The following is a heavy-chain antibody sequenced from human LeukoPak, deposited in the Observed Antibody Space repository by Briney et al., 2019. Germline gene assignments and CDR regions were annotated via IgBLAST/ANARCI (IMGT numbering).Heavy chain of an antibody. J-gene: IGHJ4*02. CDR1: GFTFSSYS. D-gene: IGHD6-19*01. Sequence: GGSLRLSCAASGFTFSSYSMNWVRQAPGKGLEWVSSISSSSSYIYYADSVKGRFTISRDNAKNSLYLQMNSLRAEDTAVYYCARAPRMYSSGWYGDYWGQGTLVTVSS. CDR3: ARAPRMYSSGWYGDY. V-gene: IGHV3-21*01. CDR2: ISSSSSYI.